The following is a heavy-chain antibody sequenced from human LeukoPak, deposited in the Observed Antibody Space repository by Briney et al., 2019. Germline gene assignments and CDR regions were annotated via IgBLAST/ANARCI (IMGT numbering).Heavy chain of an antibody. D-gene: IGHD3-22*01. J-gene: IGHJ4*02. Sequence: PGGSLRLSCADSGFTFSTYWMSWLRQLPGKGLEWVANIKPDGSEKYYADSVKGRFSISRDYAKNSLFLQMNNLRAEDTAVYYCARTKNSGRYYYFDYWGPGTLVTVSS. CDR3: ARTKNSGRYYYFDY. CDR1: GFTFSTYW. CDR2: IKPDGSEK. V-gene: IGHV3-7*01.